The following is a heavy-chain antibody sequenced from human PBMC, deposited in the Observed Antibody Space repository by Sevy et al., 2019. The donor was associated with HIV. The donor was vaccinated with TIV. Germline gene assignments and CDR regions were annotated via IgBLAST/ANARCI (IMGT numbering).Heavy chain of an antibody. Sequence: SELSLTCTVSGSSITSLYWNWIRQPPGKGLEWIANIYYNGHINYNPSLKSRVTLSLDTSKNQFSLRLSSVTAADTAMYYCAGENAWGRGYSWGQGTLVTVSS. D-gene: IGHD1-26*01. CDR1: GSSITSLY. CDR3: AGENAWGRGYS. V-gene: IGHV4-59*08. J-gene: IGHJ4*02. CDR2: IYYNGHI.